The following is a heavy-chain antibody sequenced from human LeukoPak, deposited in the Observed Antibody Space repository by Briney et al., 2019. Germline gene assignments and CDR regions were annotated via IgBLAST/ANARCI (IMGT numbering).Heavy chain of an antibody. CDR3: ARDQGLVGATPWYFDY. CDR1: GFTFNTYW. CDR2: ISGSGAKT. V-gene: IGHV3-23*01. Sequence: GGSLRLSCAASGFTFNTYWMTWVRQAPGKGLEWVSAISGSGAKTYYADSVKGRFTISRDNSRNTLYLQMNSLRAEDTAVYYCARDQGLVGATPWYFDYWGQGTLVTVSS. J-gene: IGHJ4*02. D-gene: IGHD1-26*01.